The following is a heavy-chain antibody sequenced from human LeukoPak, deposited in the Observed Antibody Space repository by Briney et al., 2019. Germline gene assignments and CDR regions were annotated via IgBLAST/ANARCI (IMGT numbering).Heavy chain of an antibody. D-gene: IGHD4-17*01. Sequence: SETLSLTCIVSGYSISSGYYWGWIRQPPGKGLEWIGNIYHSGSTYYNPSLKSRVTISVDTSKNQFSLKLSSVTAADTAVYYCARSKGDYGATFDYWGQGTLVTVSS. V-gene: IGHV4-38-2*02. CDR2: IYHSGST. J-gene: IGHJ4*02. CDR3: ARSKGDYGATFDY. CDR1: GYSISSGYY.